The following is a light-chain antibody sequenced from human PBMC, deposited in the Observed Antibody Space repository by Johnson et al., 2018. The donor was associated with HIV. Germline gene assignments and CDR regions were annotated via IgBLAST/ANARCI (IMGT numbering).Light chain of an antibody. Sequence: QSVLTQPPSVSAAPRQKVTISCSGSSSNIGKNYVSWYRHLPGTAPKLLIYDNDRRPSGIPDRFSGSKSGTSATLGITGLQTGDEADYYCGTWDSSLSAAVFGTGTKVTVL. CDR3: GTWDSSLSAAV. J-gene: IGLJ1*01. CDR2: DND. V-gene: IGLV1-51*01. CDR1: SSNIGKNY.